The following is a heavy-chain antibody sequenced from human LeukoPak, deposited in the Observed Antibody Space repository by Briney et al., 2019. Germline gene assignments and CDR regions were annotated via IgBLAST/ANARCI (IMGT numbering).Heavy chain of an antibody. V-gene: IGHV3-74*01. Sequence: GGSLRLSCAASGFTFSYFWMHWFRQTPGKGLVWVSCINTDGSYSTYADSVKGRFTISRDNAKNSLYLQMNSLRAEDTALYYCAKDSQYSSWYYSYGMDVWGQGTTVTVSS. CDR3: AKDSQYSSWYYSYGMDV. J-gene: IGHJ6*02. CDR1: GFTFSYFW. CDR2: INTDGSYS. D-gene: IGHD6-6*01.